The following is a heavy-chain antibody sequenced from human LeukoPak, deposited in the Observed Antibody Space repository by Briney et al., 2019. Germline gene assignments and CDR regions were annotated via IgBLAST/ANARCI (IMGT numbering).Heavy chain of an antibody. D-gene: IGHD3-16*01. CDR3: ARGGAEITRLYDY. Sequence: GASVKVSCKASGYTFNRYGISWVRQAPGQGLEWMGWIGSYNGNTNYAQKLQGRVTMTTDTSTSTAYMELRSLKSDDTAVYCCARGGAEITRLYDYWGQGTLVTVSS. CDR2: IGSYNGNT. V-gene: IGHV1-18*01. CDR1: GYTFNRYG. J-gene: IGHJ4*02.